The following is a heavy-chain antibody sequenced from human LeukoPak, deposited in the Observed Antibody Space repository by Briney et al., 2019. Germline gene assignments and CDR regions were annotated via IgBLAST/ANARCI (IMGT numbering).Heavy chain of an antibody. V-gene: IGHV3-20*04. Sequence: GGSLRLSCAASGFTFEDYDMNWVRQAPGKGLEWVSGIKWNGGSTGYADSVRGRFTISRDDAKNSLYLQMNSLRAEDTALYYCARDRNDYDFWSGYSMSYFDYWGQGTLVTVSS. CDR3: ARDRNDYDFWSGYSMSYFDY. CDR2: IKWNGGST. CDR1: GFTFEDYD. D-gene: IGHD3-3*01. J-gene: IGHJ4*02.